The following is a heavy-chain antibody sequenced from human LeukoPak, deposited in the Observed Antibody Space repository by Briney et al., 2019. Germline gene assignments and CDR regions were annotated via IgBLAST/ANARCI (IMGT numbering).Heavy chain of an antibody. D-gene: IGHD2-15*01. CDR2: IKQDGSEK. V-gene: IGHV3-7*01. Sequence: PGGSLRLSCAGSGFNFSYYWMSWVRQAPGKGLEWVANIKQDGSEKYNVDSVKGRFTISRDNAKNSLFLQMNSLRAEDTAVYYCARDLGYCSGGSCYYLDNWGQGTLVTVSS. J-gene: IGHJ4*02. CDR3: ARDLGYCSGGSCYYLDN. CDR1: GFNFSYYW.